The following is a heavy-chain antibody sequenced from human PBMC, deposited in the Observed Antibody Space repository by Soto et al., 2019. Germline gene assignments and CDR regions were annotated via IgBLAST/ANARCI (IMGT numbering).Heavy chain of an antibody. CDR1: GFALNNVKMG. D-gene: IGHD3-9*01. J-gene: IGHJ6*02. CDR3: ARDGLKSDYGTDWFGMDV. Sequence: VTLRESGPELVKPTETLTLTCTVSGFALNNVKMGVSWIRETPGKAPEWLAHIFSNEEKFYTPSLKTRLHISRDSSRGQVVLSMTNMDPVDTGTYFCARDGLKSDYGTDWFGMDVWGPGATVTVSS. CDR2: IFSNEEK. V-gene: IGHV2-26*01.